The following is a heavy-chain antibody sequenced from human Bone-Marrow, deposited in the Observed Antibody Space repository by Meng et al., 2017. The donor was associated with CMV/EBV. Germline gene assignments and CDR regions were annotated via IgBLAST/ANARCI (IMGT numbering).Heavy chain of an antibody. D-gene: IGHD1-26*01. CDR2: IYPGNSDT. J-gene: IGHJ4*02. V-gene: IGHV5-51*01. Sequence: IYCRSTGYSFPNYGIGWVRQVPEKGLEWMGNIYPGNSDTRYSPSFKGQVTISADKSISTAYLQWNTLTASDTAIYYCARRGANRYFDYWGRGTLVTVSS. CDR1: GYSFPNYG. CDR3: ARRGANRYFDY.